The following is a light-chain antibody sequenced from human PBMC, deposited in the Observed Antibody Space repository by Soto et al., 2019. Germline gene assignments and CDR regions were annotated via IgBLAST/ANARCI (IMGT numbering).Light chain of an antibody. CDR2: AAS. V-gene: IGKV3-15*01. CDR1: QSVGGA. J-gene: IGKJ4*01. Sequence: EIVMTQSPATLSVSPGETATLSCRASQSVGGAVAWYQHKPGQAPRLLIVAASIRGTGVPARLSGGGSGTEFRLPISSLQSEDFAVYYCQQYQNWPPLTFGGGTTVEIK. CDR3: QQYQNWPPLT.